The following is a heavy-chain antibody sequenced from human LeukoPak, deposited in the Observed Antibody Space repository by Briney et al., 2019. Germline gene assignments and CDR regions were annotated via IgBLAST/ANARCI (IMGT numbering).Heavy chain of an antibody. J-gene: IGHJ4*02. Sequence: SETLSLTCTVSGGSVSSYFWAWIRQPAGKGLEWIGRIYTNGNTDYNPSLKSRVTVSVDTSKNQFSLRLSSVTAADTAVYYCAGSGGLSNQGAVFDYWGQGTLVTVSS. CDR3: AGSGGLSNQGAVFDY. CDR1: GGSVSSYF. V-gene: IGHV4-4*07. D-gene: IGHD3-10*01. CDR2: IYTNGNT.